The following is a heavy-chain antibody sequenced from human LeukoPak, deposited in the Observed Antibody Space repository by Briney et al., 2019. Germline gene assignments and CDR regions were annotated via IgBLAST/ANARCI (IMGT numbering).Heavy chain of an antibody. V-gene: IGHV4-59*12. CDR3: ARGREHYFDY. Sequence: SETLSLTCTVSAGSISSYYWSWIRQPPGKGLEWIGYIYYSGSTNYNPSLKSRVTMSLDTSKNQFSLKLSSVTAADTAVYYCARGREHYFDYWGQGTLVTVSS. CDR2: IYYSGST. J-gene: IGHJ4*02. CDR1: AGSISSYY.